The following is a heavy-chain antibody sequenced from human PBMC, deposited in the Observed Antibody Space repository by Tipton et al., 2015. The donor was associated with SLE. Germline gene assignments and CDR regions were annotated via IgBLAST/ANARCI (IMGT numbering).Heavy chain of an antibody. V-gene: IGHV3-11*01. D-gene: IGHD1-26*01. CDR1: GFTFSDYY. Sequence: GSLRLSCAASGFTFSDYYMSWIRQAPGKGQEWLSYVSSSGEIVYYADSVKGRFTISRHNAKNSLYLQMSSLRVEDTAVYYCARGEGPTYYVDFGGLGSQGTVAS. J-gene: IGHJ4*02. CDR2: VSSSGEIV. CDR3: ARGEGPTYYVDF.